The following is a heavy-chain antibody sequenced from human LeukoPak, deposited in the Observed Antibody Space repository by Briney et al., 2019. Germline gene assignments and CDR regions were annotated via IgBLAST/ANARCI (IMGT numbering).Heavy chain of an antibody. J-gene: IGHJ5*02. D-gene: IGHD3-3*01. CDR2: ISSSSSYI. V-gene: IGHV3-21*01. CDR1: GFTFSSYS. Sequence: GGSLRLSCAASGFTFSSYSMNWVRQAPGKGLEWVSSISSSSSYIYYADSVKGRFTISRDNAKNSLYLQMNSLRAEDTAVYYCARGRNRRSPIGFDWFDPWGQGTLVTVSS. CDR3: ARGRNRRSPIGFDWFDP.